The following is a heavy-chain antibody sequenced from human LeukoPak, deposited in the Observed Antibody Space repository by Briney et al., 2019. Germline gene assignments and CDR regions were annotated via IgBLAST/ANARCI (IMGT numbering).Heavy chain of an antibody. CDR3: ASGSYGYGFDY. J-gene: IGHJ4*02. Sequence: SETLSLTCAVYGGSFSGYYWSWIRQPPGKGLEWIGEINHSGSTNYNPSLMSRVTISVDTSKNQFSLKPSSVTAADTAVYYCASGSYGYGFDYWGQGTLVTVSS. D-gene: IGHD5-18*01. CDR1: GGSFSGYY. CDR2: INHSGST. V-gene: IGHV4-34*01.